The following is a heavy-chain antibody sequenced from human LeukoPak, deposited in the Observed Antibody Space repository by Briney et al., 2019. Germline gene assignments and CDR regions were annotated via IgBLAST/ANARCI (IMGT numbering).Heavy chain of an antibody. CDR3: ARVPPSAHQVFSSDY. CDR1: GYTFTNYG. Sequence: ASVKVSCKASGYTFTNYGISWVRQAPGQGLEWMSWISANNGEIRYAQNFQARVTMTTDTSTTTAYMELRSLRSDDTAVYYWARVPPSAHQVFSSDYWGQGTQVTVSS. J-gene: IGHJ4*02. D-gene: IGHD1-14*01. V-gene: IGHV1-18*04. CDR2: ISANNGEI.